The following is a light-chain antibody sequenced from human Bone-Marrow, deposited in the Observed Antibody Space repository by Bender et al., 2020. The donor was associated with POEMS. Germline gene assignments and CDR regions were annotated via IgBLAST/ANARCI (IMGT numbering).Light chain of an antibody. CDR1: SSDVGSYDY. Sequence: QSALIQPPAVSGSPGQSVTISCTGTSSDVGSYDYVSWYQQHPGKAPKLMIYDVSNRPSGVSNRFSGSKSGNTASLTISGLQAEDEADYYCSSYGGRNNFVVFGGGTKLTVL. J-gene: IGLJ2*01. V-gene: IGLV2-8*01. CDR2: DVS. CDR3: SSYGGRNNFVV.